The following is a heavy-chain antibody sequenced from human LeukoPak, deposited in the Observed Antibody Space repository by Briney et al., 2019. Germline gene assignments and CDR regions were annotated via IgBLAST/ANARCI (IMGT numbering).Heavy chain of an antibody. J-gene: IGHJ4*02. CDR2: ISSDGSST. V-gene: IGHV3-74*01. CDR1: GFTFSNYW. CDR3: ARPMISVMSLGADF. D-gene: IGHD3/OR15-3a*01. Sequence: QTGGSLTLSCAVSGFTFSNYWMHWVRQAPGKGLVWVSCISSDGSSTNYADSVEGRFSISRDNAKNTLYLHMNSLRAEDTALYYCARPMISVMSLGADFWGQGSLVTVSS.